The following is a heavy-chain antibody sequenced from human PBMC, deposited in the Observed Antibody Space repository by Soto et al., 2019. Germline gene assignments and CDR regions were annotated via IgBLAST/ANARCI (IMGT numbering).Heavy chain of an antibody. V-gene: IGHV1-3*01. J-gene: IGHJ4*02. Sequence: ASVKVSCKASGYTFSSHAIHWVRQAPGQGFEWMGWINAGNGDTKYSQKFQGRVAITRDTSASSAYMELSTLRSEDTAVYYCARDGARIAVFGVVYYFDYWGQGTVVTVSS. CDR2: INAGNGDT. D-gene: IGHD3-3*01. CDR3: ARDGARIAVFGVVYYFDY. CDR1: GYTFSSHA.